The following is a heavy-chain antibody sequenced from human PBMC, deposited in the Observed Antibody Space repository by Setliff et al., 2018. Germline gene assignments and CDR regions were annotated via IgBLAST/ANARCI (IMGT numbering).Heavy chain of an antibody. CDR1: GYTITNFA. V-gene: IGHV7-4-1*02. Sequence: GASVKVSCKASGYTITNFALNWVRQAPGQGPEWMGWINTNSGNPTYAQGFTGRFVFSLDTSVSTAYLQISSLKAEDTAIYYCARDGGNGVDYWGQGTLVT. J-gene: IGHJ4*02. CDR2: INTNSGNP. D-gene: IGHD3-16*01. CDR3: ARDGGNGVDY.